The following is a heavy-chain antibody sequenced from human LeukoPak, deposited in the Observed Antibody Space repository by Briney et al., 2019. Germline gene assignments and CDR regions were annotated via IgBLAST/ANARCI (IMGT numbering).Heavy chain of an antibody. Sequence: SETLSLTCAVYGGSFSGYYWSWIRQPPGKGLEWIGEINHSGSTNYNPSLKSRVTISVDTSKNQFSLKLSSVTAADTAVYYRARGADYYDSSGYYVNWGQGTLVTVSS. J-gene: IGHJ4*02. D-gene: IGHD3-22*01. CDR2: INHSGST. CDR1: GGSFSGYY. CDR3: ARGADYYDSSGYYVN. V-gene: IGHV4-34*01.